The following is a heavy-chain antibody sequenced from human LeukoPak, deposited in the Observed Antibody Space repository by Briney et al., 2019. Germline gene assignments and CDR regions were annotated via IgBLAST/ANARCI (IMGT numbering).Heavy chain of an antibody. CDR1: GFTFSNYS. CDR3: AKDCGGDCYSHS. J-gene: IGHJ4*02. Sequence: PGGSLRLSCAASGFTFSNYSMNWVRQAPGKGLEWVSSISSRSSYIYYADSVKGRFTISRDNAKNSLCLQMNSLRAEDTAVYYCAKDCGGDCYSHSWGQGILVTVSS. CDR2: ISSRSSYI. D-gene: IGHD2-21*02. V-gene: IGHV3-21*01.